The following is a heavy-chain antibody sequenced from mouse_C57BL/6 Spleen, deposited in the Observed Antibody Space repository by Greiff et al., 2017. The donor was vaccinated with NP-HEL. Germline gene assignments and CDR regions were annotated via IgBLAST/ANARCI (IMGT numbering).Heavy chain of an antibody. J-gene: IGHJ2*01. CDR2: IDPSDSET. Sequence: QVQLQQPGAELVRPGSSVKLSCKASGYTFTSYWMHWVKQRPIQGLEWIGNIDPSDSETHYNQKFKDKATLTVDKSSSTAYMQLSSLTSEDSAVYYCARSPDYYYGSSYYFDYWGQGTTLTVSS. V-gene: IGHV1-52*01. D-gene: IGHD1-1*01. CDR3: ARSPDYYYGSSYYFDY. CDR1: GYTFTSYW.